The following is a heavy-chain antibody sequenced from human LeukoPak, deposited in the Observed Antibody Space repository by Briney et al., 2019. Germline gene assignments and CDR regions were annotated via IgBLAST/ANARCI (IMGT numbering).Heavy chain of an antibody. Sequence: QPGGSLRLSCAASGFTFSSYWMSWVRQAPGKGLEWVGRIRNKANSYTTEYAASVKGRFTISRDDSKNSLYLQMNSLKTEDTAVYYCAREWEYLDYWGQGTLVTVSS. D-gene: IGHD1-26*01. V-gene: IGHV3-72*01. CDR3: AREWEYLDY. CDR2: IRNKANSYTT. CDR1: GFTFSSYW. J-gene: IGHJ4*02.